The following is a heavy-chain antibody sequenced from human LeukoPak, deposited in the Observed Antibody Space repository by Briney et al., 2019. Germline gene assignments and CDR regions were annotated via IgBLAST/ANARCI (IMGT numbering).Heavy chain of an antibody. CDR2: ISSSSSYI. J-gene: IGHJ6*03. D-gene: IGHD3-10*01. Sequence: KTGGSLRLSCAASGFTFSTSYMNWVRQAPGKGLEWVSSISSSSSYIYYADSLKGRFTISRDNARNSLYLQMNSLRAEDTAVYYCARSSITMVRGVIKSTTSWYHYYNMDVWGKGTTVTVSS. CDR3: ARSSITMVRGVIKSTTSWYHYYNMDV. V-gene: IGHV3-21*01. CDR1: GFTFSTSY.